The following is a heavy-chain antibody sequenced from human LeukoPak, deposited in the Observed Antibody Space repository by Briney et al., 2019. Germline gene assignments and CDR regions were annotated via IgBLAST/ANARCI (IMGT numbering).Heavy chain of an antibody. V-gene: IGHV3-23*01. CDR3: AKGITIFAMLYDGMDV. D-gene: IGHD3-3*01. J-gene: IGHJ6*02. Sequence: GGSLRLSCAASGFTFSRYAMSWVRQAPGKGLEWVSSISGSGGSTYYADSVGGRFTISRDNSKNTLNLQMNSLRAEDTAVYHCAKGITIFAMLYDGMDVWGQGTTVTVSS. CDR1: GFTFSRYA. CDR2: ISGSGGST.